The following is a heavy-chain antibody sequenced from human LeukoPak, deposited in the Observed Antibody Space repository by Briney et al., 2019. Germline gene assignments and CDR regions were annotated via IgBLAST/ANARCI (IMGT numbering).Heavy chain of an antibody. D-gene: IGHD5-12*01. CDR3: TTDCSFDSGYDFYYYGMDV. J-gene: IGHJ6*02. V-gene: IGHV3-15*01. CDR2: IKSKTDGGTT. Sequence: GRSLRLSCAASGFTFSSYAMHWVRQAPGKGLEWVGRIKSKTDGGTTDYAAPVKGRFTISRDDSKNTLYLQMNSLKTEDTAVYYCTTDCSFDSGYDFYYYGMDVWGQGTTVTVSS. CDR1: GFTFSSYA.